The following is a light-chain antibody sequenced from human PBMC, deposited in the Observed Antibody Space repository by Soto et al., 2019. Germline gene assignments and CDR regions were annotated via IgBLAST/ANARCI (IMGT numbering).Light chain of an antibody. CDR1: QIVSNKY. V-gene: IGKV3-20*01. J-gene: IGKJ3*01. Sequence: EIVLTQSPGTLSLSPGERATLSCRASQIVSNKYLAWYQQKPGQAPRLLIYDASDRATGIPDRFSGRGSGTNFTLTISRLESEDFAMYYCQQYVISPFTFGPGTKVDIK. CDR2: DAS. CDR3: QQYVISPFT.